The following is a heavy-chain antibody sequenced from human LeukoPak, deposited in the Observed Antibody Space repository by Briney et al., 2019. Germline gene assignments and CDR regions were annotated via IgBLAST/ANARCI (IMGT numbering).Heavy chain of an antibody. D-gene: IGHD3-10*01. CDR2: INHSGST. J-gene: IGHJ3*02. CDR1: YX. Sequence: YXXXXIRXPXGXGLEWIGEINHSGSTNYNPSLKRRVTISVEXXXXXXSLKLSSVTAADTAVYYCGRGRGAFDIWGQGTMVTVSS. V-gene: IGHV4-34*01. CDR3: GRGRGAFDI.